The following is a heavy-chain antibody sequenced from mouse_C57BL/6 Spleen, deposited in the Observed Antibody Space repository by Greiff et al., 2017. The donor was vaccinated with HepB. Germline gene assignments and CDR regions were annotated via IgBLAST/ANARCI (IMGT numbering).Heavy chain of an antibody. Sequence: VHLVESGAELVKPGASVKISCKASGYAFSSYWMNWVKQRPGKGLEWIGQIYPGDGDTNYNGKFKGKATLTADKSSSTAYMQLSSLTSEDSAVYFCARAYYDSWFAYWGQGTLVTVSA. CDR3: ARAYYDSWFAY. J-gene: IGHJ3*01. V-gene: IGHV1-80*01. D-gene: IGHD2-4*01. CDR2: IYPGDGDT. CDR1: GYAFSSYW.